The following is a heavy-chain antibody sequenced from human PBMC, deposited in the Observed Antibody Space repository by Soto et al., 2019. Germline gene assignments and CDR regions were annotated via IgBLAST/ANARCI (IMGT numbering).Heavy chain of an antibody. CDR3: ANSVAVAPLNYYYYGMDV. CDR2: ISGSGGST. Sequence: GGSLRLSCAASGFTFSSYAMSWVRQAPGKGLEWVSAISGSGGSTYYADSVKGRFTISRDNSKNTLYLQMNSLRAEDTAVYYCANSVAVAPLNYYYYGMDVWGQGTTVTVSS. CDR1: GFTFSSYA. D-gene: IGHD6-19*01. J-gene: IGHJ6*02. V-gene: IGHV3-23*01.